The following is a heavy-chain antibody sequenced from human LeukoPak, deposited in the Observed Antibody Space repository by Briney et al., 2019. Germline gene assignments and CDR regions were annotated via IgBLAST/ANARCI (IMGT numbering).Heavy chain of an antibody. CDR2: ISSNGGST. V-gene: IGHV3-64*01. Sequence: SGGSLRLSCAASGFTFSSYAMHWVRQAPGKGLEYVSAISSNGGSTYYANSVKGRFTISRDNSKNTLYLQMGSLRAEDMAVYYCARAACGGDCNWFDPWGQGTLVTVSS. CDR1: GFTFSSYA. CDR3: ARAACGGDCNWFDP. D-gene: IGHD2-21*02. J-gene: IGHJ5*02.